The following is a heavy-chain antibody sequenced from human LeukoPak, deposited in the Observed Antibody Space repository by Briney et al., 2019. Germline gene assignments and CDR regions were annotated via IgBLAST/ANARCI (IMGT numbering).Heavy chain of an antibody. CDR1: GGSISSYY. V-gene: IGHV4-59*01. CDR3: ARGMIAVAGIFDY. D-gene: IGHD6-19*01. CDR2: IYYSGTT. Sequence: SETLSLTCTVSGGSISSYYWSWIRQPPGKGLEWIGYIYYSGTTDYNPSLKSRVTISVDTSKNQFSLKLRSVTAADTAVYYCARGMIAVAGIFDYWGQGTLVTVSS. J-gene: IGHJ4*02.